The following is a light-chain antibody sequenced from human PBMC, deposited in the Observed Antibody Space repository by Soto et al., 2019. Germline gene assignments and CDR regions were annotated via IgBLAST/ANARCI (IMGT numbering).Light chain of an antibody. CDR2: FDD. CDR3: AAWDDSLNGWV. V-gene: IGLV1-36*01. CDR1: RSNIGNNA. Sequence: QAVVTQPPSVSDAPRQRVTISCSGSRSNIGNNAVNWYQQLPGKAPKLLIYFDDLLPSGVSDRFSGSRSGTSASLAISGLQSEDEADYYCAAWDDSLNGWVFGGGTKVTVL. J-gene: IGLJ3*02.